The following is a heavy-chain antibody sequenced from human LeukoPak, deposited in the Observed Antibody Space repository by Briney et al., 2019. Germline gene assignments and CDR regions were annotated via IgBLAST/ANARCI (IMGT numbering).Heavy chain of an antibody. D-gene: IGHD4-17*01. V-gene: IGHV1-8*02. J-gene: IGHJ4*02. CDR2: MSPNSGNT. Sequence: GASVKVSCKASGYTFTSNYMHWVRQAPGQGLEWMGWMSPNSGNTGYAHKFEDRVTMTADTSITTAYMEFSSLRSDDTAVYFCARSTVTSPIDYWGQGTLVTVSS. CDR3: ARSTVTSPIDY. CDR1: GYTFTSNY.